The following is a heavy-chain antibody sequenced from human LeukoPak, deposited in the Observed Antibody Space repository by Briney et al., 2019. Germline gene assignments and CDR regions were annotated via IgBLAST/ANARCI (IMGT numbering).Heavy chain of an antibody. V-gene: IGHV3-23*01. CDR3: SKRHNYVLSGVELYQ. CDR1: GFTFCRYG. J-gene: IGHJ4*02. Sequence: GGSLRLSCAASGFTFCRYGMTWVRQAPGEGLEWISSISGNGGATYYADSVKGRFTISRDNSKNTLNLQLYSLRAEDTAVYYYSKRHNYVLSGVELYQWGQVTLVTVSS. D-gene: IGHD2-21*01. CDR2: ISGNGGAT.